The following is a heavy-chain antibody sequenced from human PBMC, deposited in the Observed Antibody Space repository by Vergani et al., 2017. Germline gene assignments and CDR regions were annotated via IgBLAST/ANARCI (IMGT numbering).Heavy chain of an antibody. V-gene: IGHV5-51*06. CDR2: IHHSGDT. J-gene: IGHJ6*02. D-gene: IGHD3-10*01. CDR1: GYSFTSYW. Sequence: EVQLVQSGAEVKKPGESVKISCKGSGYSFTSYWIGWVRQMPGKGLEWIGCIHHSGDTHYNSSLKSRVSISIVSSSKFSLSLTSVTAADTAIYYCARHRGSGGFFPSSYFYGMDVWGHGTTVTVSS. CDR3: ARHRGSGGFFPSSYFYGMDV.